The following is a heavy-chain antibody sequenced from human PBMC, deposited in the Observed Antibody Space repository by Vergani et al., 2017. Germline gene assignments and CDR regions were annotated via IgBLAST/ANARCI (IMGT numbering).Heavy chain of an antibody. D-gene: IGHD6-6*01. CDR1: GGSVSSGSYY. V-gene: IGHV4-61*10. CDR2: IYYSGST. CDR3: ARVGYSSSSGGADY. Sequence: QVQLQESGPGLVKPSETLSLTCTVSGGSVSSGSYYWSWIRQPAGKGLEWIGYIYYSGSTNYNPSPKSRVTISVDTSKNQFSLKLSSVTAADTAVYYCARVGYSSSSGGADYWGQGTLVTVSS. J-gene: IGHJ4*02.